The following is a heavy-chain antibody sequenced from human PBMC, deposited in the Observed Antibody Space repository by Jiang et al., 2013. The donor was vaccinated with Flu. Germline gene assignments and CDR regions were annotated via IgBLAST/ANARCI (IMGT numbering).Heavy chain of an antibody. V-gene: IGHV4-59*08. D-gene: IGHD3-22*01. CDR3: ARHIDSSTYYHPHFFDS. CDR2: VYYSGSA. CDR1: GDSISPYY. Sequence: GPGLVKPSETLSLTCTVSGDSISPYYWSWIRQPPGKGLEWIGYVYYSGSANYNPSLRSRLTFSVDTPNNQFSLKLRSVTAADTAVYFCARHIDSSTYYHPHFFDSWGQGTLVTVSS. J-gene: IGHJ4*02.